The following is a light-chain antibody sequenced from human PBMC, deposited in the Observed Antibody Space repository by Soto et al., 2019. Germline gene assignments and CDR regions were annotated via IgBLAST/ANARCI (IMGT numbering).Light chain of an antibody. CDR1: SSDIGIYKY. V-gene: IGLV2-14*01. CDR2: EVT. J-gene: IGLJ1*01. CDR3: SSYTTSSTRV. Sequence: QSALTQPASVSGSPGQSIAISCTGPSSDIGIYKYVSWYQQHPGKVPKLIMYEVTNRPSGVSNRFSGSKSGNTASLTISGLQAEDEADYYCSSYTTSSTRVFGPGTKLTVL.